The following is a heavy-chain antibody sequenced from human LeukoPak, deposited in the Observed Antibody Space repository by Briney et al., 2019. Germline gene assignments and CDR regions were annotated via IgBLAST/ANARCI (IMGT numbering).Heavy chain of an antibody. J-gene: IGHJ4*02. D-gene: IGHD6-6*01. V-gene: IGHV3-23*01. CDR2: ISSGGST. CDR3: AKDTYSSSPYYFDY. Sequence: GGSLRLSCAAAGFTFNNYAMSWVRQAPGKGLKWVSGISSGGSTYYADSVKGRFTISRDNSKNTLFLQMNSLRAEDTAVYYYAKDTYSSSPYYFDYWGQGTLVTVSS. CDR1: GFTFNNYA.